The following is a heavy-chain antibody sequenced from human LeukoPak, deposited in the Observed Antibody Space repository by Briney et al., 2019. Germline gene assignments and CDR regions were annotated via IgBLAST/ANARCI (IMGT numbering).Heavy chain of an antibody. D-gene: IGHD2-2*03. CDR2: IGRTSTDK. CDR3: VGVDSREY. CDR1: GFTFNTYT. Sequence: GGSLRLSCAASGFTFNTYTMNWVRQAPGKGLEWVSSIGRTSTDKYYADSVRGRFTISRDNAENSLYVQMTSLRAEDTAVYYCVGVDSREYWGQGTLVTVSS. V-gene: IGHV3-21*01. J-gene: IGHJ4*02.